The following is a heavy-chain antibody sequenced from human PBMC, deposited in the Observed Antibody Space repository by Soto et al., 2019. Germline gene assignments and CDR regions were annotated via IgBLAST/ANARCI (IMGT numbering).Heavy chain of an antibody. CDR3: ARGDTEHDY. V-gene: IGHV6-1*01. CDR1: GDSVSSNSAA. Sequence: SQTLSLTCAISGDSVSSNSAAWNWIRQSPSRGLEWLGRTYYRSKWSNVYAASVKSRISINPDTSKNQFSLQLSSVTPDDTAVYYCARGDTEHDYRGLGTLVTVSS. J-gene: IGHJ4*02. CDR2: TYYRSKWSN.